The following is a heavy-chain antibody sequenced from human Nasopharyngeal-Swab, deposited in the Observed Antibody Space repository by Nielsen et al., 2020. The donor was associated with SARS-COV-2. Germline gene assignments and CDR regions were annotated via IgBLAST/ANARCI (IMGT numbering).Heavy chain of an antibody. CDR2: ISSSSSYI. J-gene: IGHJ4*02. CDR1: GFTFSSYS. D-gene: IGHD6-19*01. V-gene: IGHV3-21*01. CDR3: ARDLTLIAVAGTGY. Sequence: GSLRLSCAASGFTFSSYSMNWVRQAPGKGLEWVSSISSSSSYIYYADSVKGRFTISRDNAKNSLYLQMNSLRAEDTAVYYCARDLTLIAVAGTGYWGQGTLVTVSS.